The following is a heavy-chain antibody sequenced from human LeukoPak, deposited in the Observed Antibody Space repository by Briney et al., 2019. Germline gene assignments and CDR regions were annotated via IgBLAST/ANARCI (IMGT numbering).Heavy chain of an antibody. CDR3: TRDDFGIKTDWEDYYYMDV. V-gene: IGHV4-38-2*02. J-gene: IGHJ6*03. CDR2: IYHTGTT. CDR1: GISVNSTYF. Sequence: SETLSLTCSVSGISVNSTYFWGWIRQAPGKGLEWIGSIYHTGTTDYNPSLKSRVTISIDTSKNQFSLNLRSVSAADTAVYYCTRDDFGIKTDWEDYYYMDVWGKGTTVTVSS. D-gene: IGHD3-3*01.